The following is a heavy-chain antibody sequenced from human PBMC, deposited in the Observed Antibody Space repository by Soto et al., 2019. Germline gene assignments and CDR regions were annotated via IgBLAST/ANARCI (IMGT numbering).Heavy chain of an antibody. V-gene: IGHV4-31*03. J-gene: IGHJ5*02. D-gene: IGHD6-13*01. CDR2: IYYSGST. Sequence: SETLSLTCTVSGGSISSGGYYWSWIRQHPGKGLEWIGYIYYSGSTYYNPSLKSRVTISVDTSKNQFSMKLSSVTAADTAVYSCARECIAAAGTGNWFDPWGQGTLVTVSS. CDR1: GGSISSGGYY. CDR3: ARECIAAAGTGNWFDP.